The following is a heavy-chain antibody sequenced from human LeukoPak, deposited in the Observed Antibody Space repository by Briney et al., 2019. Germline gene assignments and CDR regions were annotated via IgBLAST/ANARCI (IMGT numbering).Heavy chain of an antibody. J-gene: IGHJ5*02. D-gene: IGHD2-2*01. Sequence: ASVKVSCKASGYTFTSYGIGWVRQAPGQGLEWMGWISAYNGNTNYAQKLQGRVTMTTDTSTSTAYMELRSLRSDDTAVYYCARDYDGKYQLLGHLHGWFDPWGQGTLVTVSS. V-gene: IGHV1-18*01. CDR3: ARDYDGKYQLLGHLHGWFDP. CDR1: GYTFTSYG. CDR2: ISAYNGNT.